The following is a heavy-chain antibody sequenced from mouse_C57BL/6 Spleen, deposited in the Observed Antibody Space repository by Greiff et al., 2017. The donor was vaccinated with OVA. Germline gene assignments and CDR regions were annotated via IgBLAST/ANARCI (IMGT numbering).Heavy chain of an antibody. CDR1: GYTFTSYG. V-gene: IGHV1-81*01. CDR2: IYPRSGNT. CDR3: ARYYYGSGYFDV. D-gene: IGHD1-1*01. J-gene: IGHJ1*03. Sequence: QVQLQQSGAELARPGASVKLSCKASGYTFTSYGISWVKQRTGQGLEWIGEIYPRSGNTYYNEKFKGKATLTADKSSSTAYMELRSLTSEDSSVDFCARYYYGSGYFDVWGTGTTVTVSS.